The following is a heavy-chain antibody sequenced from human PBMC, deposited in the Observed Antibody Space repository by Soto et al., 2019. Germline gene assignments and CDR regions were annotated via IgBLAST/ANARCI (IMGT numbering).Heavy chain of an antibody. CDR3: TTEYYDFWSGTRG. CDR2: IKSKTDGGTT. J-gene: IGHJ6*02. V-gene: IGHV3-15*07. Sequence: GGSLRLSCAASGFTFSNAWMNWVRQAQGKGLEWVGRIKSKTDGGTTDYAAPVKGRFTISRDDSKNTLYLQMNSLKTEDTAVYYCTTEYYDFWSGTRGWGQGTTVTVSS. CDR1: GFTFSNAW. D-gene: IGHD3-3*01.